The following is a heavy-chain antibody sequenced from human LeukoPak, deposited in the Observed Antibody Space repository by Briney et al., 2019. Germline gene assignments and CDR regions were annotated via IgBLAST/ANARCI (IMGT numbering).Heavy chain of an antibody. CDR3: ARVPDDYDILTGPNFDY. V-gene: IGHV1-24*01. CDR1: GYTLTELS. Sequence: ASVKVSCKVSGYTLTELSMHWVRQAPGKGLEWMGGFDPENGETIYAQKLQGRVTMTRDTSISTAYMELSRLRSDDTAVYYCARVPDDYDILTGPNFDYWGQGTLVTVSS. CDR2: FDPENGET. J-gene: IGHJ4*02. D-gene: IGHD3-9*01.